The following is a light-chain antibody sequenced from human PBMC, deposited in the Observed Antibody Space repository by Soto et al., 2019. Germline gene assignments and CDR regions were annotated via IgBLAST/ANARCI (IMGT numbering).Light chain of an antibody. CDR3: QQYNTWHPKMA. CDR2: GAS. J-gene: IGKJ1*01. Sequence: VVPQSPAPLSLFPGEPAPLSCRASQSVSSALAWYQQRPGQAPRLLIYGASTRATGIPARFRGSGSGTEFRLTISSLQSEDFATYYCQQYNTWHPKMAFGRGTKVEIK. V-gene: IGKV3-15*01. CDR1: QSVSSA.